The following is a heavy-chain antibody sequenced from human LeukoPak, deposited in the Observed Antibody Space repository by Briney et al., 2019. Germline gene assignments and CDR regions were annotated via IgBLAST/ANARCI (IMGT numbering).Heavy chain of an antibody. CDR3: ARGVSSAAAGEDIDY. D-gene: IGHD6-13*01. CDR1: GFTFSSYA. Sequence: GGSLRLSCVASGFTFSSYAMNWVRQAPGKGLEWVSSISSSVSYIYYADSVKGRFTISRYNAKNSLYLQMNSLRAEDTAVYYCARGVSSAAAGEDIDYWSQGTLVTVSS. J-gene: IGHJ4*02. V-gene: IGHV3-21*01. CDR2: ISSSVSYI.